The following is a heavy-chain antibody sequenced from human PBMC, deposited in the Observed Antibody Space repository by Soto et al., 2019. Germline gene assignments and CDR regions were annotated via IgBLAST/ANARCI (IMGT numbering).Heavy chain of an antibody. CDR3: AKDSIGLGDYVLYS. V-gene: IGHV3-23*01. J-gene: IGHJ4*02. CDR1: GFTFSSYA. D-gene: IGHD4-17*01. CDR2: IGASGGTT. Sequence: DVQLLESGGGLVQPGGSLRLSCVASGFTFSSYAMCWVRQAPGKGLEWVSTIGASGGTTYYADSVRGRLTLSRDNSKNTLYLQMNSLATGDTAIYFCAKDSIGLGDYVLYSWGQGTLVTVSS.